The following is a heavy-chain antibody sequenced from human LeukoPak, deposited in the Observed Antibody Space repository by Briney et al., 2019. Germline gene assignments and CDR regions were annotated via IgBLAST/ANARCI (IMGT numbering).Heavy chain of an antibody. CDR3: ARGTPFDY. CDR1: GGSISSYY. V-gene: IGHV4-59*01. CDR2: IYYSGST. J-gene: IGHJ4*02. Sequence: SETLSLTCTVSGGSISSYYWSWIRQPPGKGLEWIGYIYYSGSTNYNPSLKSRVTISVDTSKNQFSLKLSSVTAADTAVYYCARGTPFDYWGQGTLVTVSS.